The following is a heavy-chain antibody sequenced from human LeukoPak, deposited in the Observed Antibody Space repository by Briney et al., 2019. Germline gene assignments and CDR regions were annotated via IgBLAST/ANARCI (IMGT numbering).Heavy chain of an antibody. D-gene: IGHD6-13*01. CDR1: GGTFSSYA. J-gene: IGHJ6*02. CDR2: IIVVRGVP. Sequence: SVKVSCKASGGTFSSYAFSWGRQAPEEGPEWMGQIIVVRGVPNYTQRFQGRVTITADKSTSTAYLEVSSLKSEDTAVYYCARGLGRIAAMDGGRYFYGLDVWGQGTTVTVSS. V-gene: IGHV1-69*10. CDR3: ARGLGRIAAMDGGRYFYGLDV.